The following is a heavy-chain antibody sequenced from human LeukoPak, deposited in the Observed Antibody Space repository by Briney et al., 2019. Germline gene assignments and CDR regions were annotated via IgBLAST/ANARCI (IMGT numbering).Heavy chain of an antibody. CDR1: GFTFSSYA. D-gene: IGHD2-2*02. V-gene: IGHV3-30-3*01. CDR3: ARALPAAIRGYFDY. CDR2: ISYDGSNK. J-gene: IGHJ4*02. Sequence: GGSLRLSCAASGFTFSSYAMHWVRQAPGKGLEWVAVISYDGSNKYYADSVKGRFTISRDNSKNTLYLQMNSLRAEDTAVYYCARALPAAIRGYFDYWGQGTLVTVSS.